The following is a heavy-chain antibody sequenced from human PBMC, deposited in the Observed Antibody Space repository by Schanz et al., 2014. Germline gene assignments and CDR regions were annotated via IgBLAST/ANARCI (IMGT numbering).Heavy chain of an antibody. J-gene: IGHJ4*02. D-gene: IGHD3-9*01. Sequence: AQVVESGGGVVQPGRSLRLSCVASGFTFISYDIHWVRQAPGKGLEWVGHSRNKGHSYTSEYAASVKGRFTISRDESESSLYLQMDSLKTEDTAVYYCARRNFYDKSAAFDYWGQGSLVTVSS. CDR1: GFTFISYD. CDR3: ARRNFYDKSAAFDY. V-gene: IGHV3-72*01. CDR2: SRNKGHSYTS.